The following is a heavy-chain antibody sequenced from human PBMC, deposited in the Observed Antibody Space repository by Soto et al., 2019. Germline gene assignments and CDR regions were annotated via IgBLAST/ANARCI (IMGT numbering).Heavy chain of an antibody. V-gene: IGHV3-21*01. CDR3: ASLDPIAAADKS. Sequence: PGGSLRLSCAASGFTFSSYSMNWVRQAPGKGLEWVSSISSSSSYIYYADSVKGRFTISRDNAKNSLYLQMNSLRAEDTAVYYCASLDPIAAADKSWGQGTLVTVSS. J-gene: IGHJ4*02. D-gene: IGHD6-13*01. CDR2: ISSSSSYI. CDR1: GFTFSSYS.